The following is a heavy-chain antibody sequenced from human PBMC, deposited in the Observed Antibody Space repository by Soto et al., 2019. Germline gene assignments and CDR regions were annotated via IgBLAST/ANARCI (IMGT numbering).Heavy chain of an antibody. Sequence: ASVKVSCKASGFTFSRSAMQWVRQARGQSLEWMGWIGGYKGNTNYAQKLQGRVTLTTDTSTSTAYMELRSLRSDDTAVYYCAPHTLDTGMPSGYWGQGTLVTVSS. CDR2: IGGYKGNT. CDR1: GFTFSRSA. D-gene: IGHD5-18*01. CDR3: APHTLDTGMPSGY. V-gene: IGHV1-18*01. J-gene: IGHJ4*02.